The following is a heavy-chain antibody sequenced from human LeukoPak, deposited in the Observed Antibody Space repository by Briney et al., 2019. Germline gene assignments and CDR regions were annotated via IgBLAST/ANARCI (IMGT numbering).Heavy chain of an antibody. J-gene: IGHJ3*02. CDR3: ASDLHYNYDFWSGSNAFDI. CDR2: IYHSGST. CDR1: GYSISSGYY. Sequence: PSETLSLTCTVSGYSISSGYYWGWIRQPPGKGLEWIGSIYHSGSTYYNPSLKSRVTISVDTSKNQFSLKLSSVTAADTAVYYCASDLHYNYDFWSGSNAFDIWGQGTMVTVSS. D-gene: IGHD3-3*01. V-gene: IGHV4-38-2*02.